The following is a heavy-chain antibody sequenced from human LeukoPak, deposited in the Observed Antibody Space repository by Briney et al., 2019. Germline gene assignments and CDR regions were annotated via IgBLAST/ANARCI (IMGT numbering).Heavy chain of an antibody. J-gene: IGHJ3*02. D-gene: IGHD3-10*01. CDR3: ARSSYYYGADAFDI. CDR1: GGSISSYY. V-gene: IGHV4-59*01. CDR2: IYYSGST. Sequence: PSETLSLTCTVSGGSISSYYWSWIRQPPGKGLEWIGYIYYSGSTNYNPSLKSRVTISVDTSKNQFSLKLSSVTAADTAVYYCARSSYYYGADAFDIWGQGTMVAVSS.